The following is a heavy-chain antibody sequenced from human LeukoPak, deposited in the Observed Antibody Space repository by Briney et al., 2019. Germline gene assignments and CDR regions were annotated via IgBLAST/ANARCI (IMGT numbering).Heavy chain of an antibody. Sequence: ASVKVSCKASGYTFTSYYMHWVRQAPGQGLEWMGIINPSGGSTSYAQKFQGSVTMTRDTSTSTVYMELSSLRSEDTAVYYCAREVGYCSGGSCRYYFDYWGQGTLVTVSS. D-gene: IGHD2-15*01. CDR2: INPSGGST. CDR3: AREVGYCSGGSCRYYFDY. CDR1: GYTFTSYY. J-gene: IGHJ4*02. V-gene: IGHV1-46*01.